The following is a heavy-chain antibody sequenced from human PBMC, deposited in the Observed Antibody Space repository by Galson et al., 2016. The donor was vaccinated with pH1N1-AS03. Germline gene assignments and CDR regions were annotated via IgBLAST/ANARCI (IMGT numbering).Heavy chain of an antibody. J-gene: IGHJ4*02. V-gene: IGHV1-69*13. CDR1: GGTLSTFA. CDR3: ARGLTYHFGSGSVF. CDR2: FISLYDKA. Sequence: SVKVSCKASGGTLSTFAISWVRQAPGQGLEWMGGFISLYDKANYAPKFQDRVTITAAESTNTAFMELSSLRSEDTAVYYCARGLTYHFGSGSVFWGQGTLVTVSS. D-gene: IGHD3-10*01.